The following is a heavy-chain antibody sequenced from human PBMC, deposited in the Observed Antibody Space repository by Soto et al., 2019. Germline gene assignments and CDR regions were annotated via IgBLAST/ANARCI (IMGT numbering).Heavy chain of an antibody. CDR3: ARDQTKYSSSRNGMDV. CDR2: IIPMFGTP. J-gene: IGHJ6*02. CDR1: GESLSGDP. D-gene: IGHD3-22*01. Sequence: KGYRKGAGESLSGDPGGRRRKTTGQGLEWMGGIIPMFGTPSYAQKIRGRVTITADESTSTAYMELSSLRSEDTAVYYCARDQTKYSSSRNGMDVWGQGTTVTVSS. V-gene: IGHV1-69*01.